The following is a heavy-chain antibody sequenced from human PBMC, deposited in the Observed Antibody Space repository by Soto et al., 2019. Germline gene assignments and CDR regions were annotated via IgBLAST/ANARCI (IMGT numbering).Heavy chain of an antibody. CDR3: ARGYYYDSSVGNWFDP. CDR1: GFSLSNARLG. D-gene: IGHD3-22*01. J-gene: IGHJ5*02. Sequence: QVTLKESGPVLVKPTETLTLTCTVSGFSLSNARLGVSWIRQPPGKALEWLAHIFSNDEKSYSTSLKSRLTISKDTSKSQVVLTMTNMDPVDTATYCCARGYYYDSSVGNWFDPWGQGTLVTVSS. CDR2: IFSNDEK. V-gene: IGHV2-26*01.